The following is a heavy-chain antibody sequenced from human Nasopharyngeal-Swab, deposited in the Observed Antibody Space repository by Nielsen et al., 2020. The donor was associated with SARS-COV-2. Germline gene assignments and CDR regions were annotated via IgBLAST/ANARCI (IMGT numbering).Heavy chain of an antibody. J-gene: IGHJ5*02. Sequence: SETLSLTCTVSGGSISGYYWSWIRQPPGKGLEWIGYIYYSGITTYNPSLKSRVTISVDTSKNQFSLKLNSVTAADTAVYYCVRAAEYVVGWFDPWGQGTLVTVSS. D-gene: IGHD2/OR15-2a*01. V-gene: IGHV4-59*01. CDR1: GGSISGYY. CDR3: VRAAEYVVGWFDP. CDR2: IYYSGIT.